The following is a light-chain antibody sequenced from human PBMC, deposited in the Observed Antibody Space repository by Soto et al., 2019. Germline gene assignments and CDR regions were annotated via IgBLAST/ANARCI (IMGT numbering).Light chain of an antibody. J-gene: IGKJ5*01. Sequence: DIQMTQSPSTLPASVGDRVTITCRASQSIDRWLAWYQQKPGKAPKLLIYEASSLQSGVPSRISGSGSGTDFTLTISSLQPDDFATYYCQQYYTYPYTFGQGTRLEIK. V-gene: IGKV1-5*01. CDR1: QSIDRW. CDR3: QQYYTYPYT. CDR2: EAS.